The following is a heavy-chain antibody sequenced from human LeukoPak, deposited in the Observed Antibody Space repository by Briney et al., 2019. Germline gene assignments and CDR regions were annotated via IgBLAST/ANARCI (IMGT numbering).Heavy chain of an antibody. V-gene: IGHV4-4*07. CDR1: GGSISSYY. CDR2: IYTSGST. Sequence: SETLSLTCTVSGGSISSYYWSWIRQPPGKGLEWIGRIYTSGSTNYNPSLKSRVTMSVDTSKNQFSLKLSSVTAADTAVYYCARSYYGYVWGSYPYFDYWGQGTLVTVSS. CDR3: ARSYYGYVWGSYPYFDY. D-gene: IGHD3-16*02. J-gene: IGHJ4*02.